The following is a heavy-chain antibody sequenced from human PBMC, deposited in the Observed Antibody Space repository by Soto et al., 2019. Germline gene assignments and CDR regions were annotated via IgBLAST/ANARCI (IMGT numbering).Heavy chain of an antibody. V-gene: IGHV1-24*01. Sequence: GASVKVSCKVSGYTLTELSMHWVRQAPGKGLEWMGGFDPEDGETIYAQKFQGRVTMTEDTSTDTAYMELSSLRSEDTAVYYCATEGPAAIWAIAGIHPLQHWGQGTLVTVSS. J-gene: IGHJ1*01. CDR2: FDPEDGET. CDR1: GYTLTELS. D-gene: IGHD2-2*01. CDR3: ATEGPAAIWAIAGIHPLQH.